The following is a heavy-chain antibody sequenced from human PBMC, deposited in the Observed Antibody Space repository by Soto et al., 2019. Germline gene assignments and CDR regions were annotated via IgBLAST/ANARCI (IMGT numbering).Heavy chain of an antibody. CDR2: MNPNSGNT. J-gene: IGHJ6*03. Sequence: ASVKVSCKASGYSFSSYDINWVRQATEQGLEWMGWMNPNSGNTGYAQKFQGRVTMTRNTSISTAYMELSSLRSEDTAVYFCARTSPYYYGSGTYYPDYYYMNVWAKGPRSPSP. D-gene: IGHD3-10*01. CDR3: ARTSPYYYGSGTYYPDYYYMNV. CDR1: GYSFSSYD. V-gene: IGHV1-8*01.